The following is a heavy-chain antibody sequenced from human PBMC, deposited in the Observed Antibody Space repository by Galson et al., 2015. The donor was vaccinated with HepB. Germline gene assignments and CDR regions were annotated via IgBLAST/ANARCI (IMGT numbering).Heavy chain of an antibody. CDR1: GFTFSDYY. CDR2: ISVSGTYT. D-gene: IGHD4-17*01. CDR3: ARVADADYGDHSHFDS. J-gene: IGHJ4*02. Sequence: SLRLSCAASGFTFSDYYMSWIRQAPGTGLGWLSYISVSGTYTNYADSVKGRFTISRDNAKNSLYLQMNSLRAEDTAVYYCARVADADYGDHSHFDSWGQGTLVTVSS. V-gene: IGHV3-11*06.